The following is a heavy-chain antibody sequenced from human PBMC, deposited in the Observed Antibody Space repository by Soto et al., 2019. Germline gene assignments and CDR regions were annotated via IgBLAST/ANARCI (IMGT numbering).Heavy chain of an antibody. D-gene: IGHD3-3*01. Sequence: ASVKVSCKASGYTFTGYYMHWVRQAPGQGLEWMGWINPNSGGTNYAQKFQGRVAMTRDTSISTAYMELSRLRSDDTAVYYCARGAYDFWSGSHVDYWGQGTLVTVSS. CDR3: ARGAYDFWSGSHVDY. CDR2: INPNSGGT. J-gene: IGHJ4*02. CDR1: GYTFTGYY. V-gene: IGHV1-2*02.